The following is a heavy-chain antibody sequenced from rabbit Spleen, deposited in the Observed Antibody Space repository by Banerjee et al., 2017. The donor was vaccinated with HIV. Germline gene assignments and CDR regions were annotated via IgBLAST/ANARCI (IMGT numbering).Heavy chain of an antibody. J-gene: IGHJ6*01. CDR2: IYAGSSGST. CDR3: ARLGHADYPYAYGLKL. V-gene: IGHV1S45*01. Sequence: QEQLEESGGGLVKPGGTLTLTCKASGIDFNNYYYMCWVRQAPGKGLEWIACIYAGSSGSTYYATWAKGRFTISKTSSTTVTLQMTSLTAADTATYFCARLGHADYPYAYGLKLWGPGTLVTVS. D-gene: IGHD6-1*01. CDR1: GIDFNNYYY.